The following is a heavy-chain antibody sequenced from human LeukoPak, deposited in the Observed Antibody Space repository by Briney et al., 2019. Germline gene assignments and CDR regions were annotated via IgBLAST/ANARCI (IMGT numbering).Heavy chain of an antibody. CDR1: GGSISSGDYY. Sequence: SQTLSLTCTVSGGSISSGDYYWSWVRQPPGKGLEWIGYIYYSGSTYYNPSLKSRVTISVDTSKNQFSLKLSSVTAADTAVYYCARVVDFPTTFDYWGQGTLVTVSS. CDR2: IYYSGST. J-gene: IGHJ4*02. CDR3: ARVVDFPTTFDY. V-gene: IGHV4-30-4*08. D-gene: IGHD2-21*01.